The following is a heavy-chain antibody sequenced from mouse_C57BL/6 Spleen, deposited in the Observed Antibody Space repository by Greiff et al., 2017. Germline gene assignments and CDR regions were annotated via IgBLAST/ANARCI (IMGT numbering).Heavy chain of an antibody. J-gene: IGHJ4*01. CDR2: INPNYGTT. D-gene: IGHD2-4*01. V-gene: IGHV1-39*01. CDR1: GYSFTDYN. CDR3: ARRGLRQGGYYAMDY. Sequence: VHVKQSGPELVKPGASVKISCKASGYSFTDYNMNWVKQSNGKSLEWIGVINPNYGTTSYNQKFKGKATLTVDQSSSTAYMQLNSLTSEDSAVYYCARRGLRQGGYYAMDYWGQGTSVTVSS.